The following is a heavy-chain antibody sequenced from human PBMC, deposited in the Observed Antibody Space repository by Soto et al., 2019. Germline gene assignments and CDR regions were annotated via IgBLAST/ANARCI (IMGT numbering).Heavy chain of an antibody. Sequence: ASVKVSCKASVYTFTSYGISCVRQAPGQGLEWMGWISAYNGNTNYAQKLQGRVTMTTDTSTSTAYMELRSLRSDDTAVYYCARVGTYYDSSGYYRYFDYWGQGTLVTVSS. D-gene: IGHD3-22*01. V-gene: IGHV1-18*04. CDR1: VYTFTSYG. J-gene: IGHJ4*02. CDR2: ISAYNGNT. CDR3: ARVGTYYDSSGYYRYFDY.